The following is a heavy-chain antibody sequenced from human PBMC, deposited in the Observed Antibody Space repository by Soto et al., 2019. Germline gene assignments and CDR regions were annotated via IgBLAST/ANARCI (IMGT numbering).Heavy chain of an antibody. CDR1: GFTFCSYA. CDR3: ARGLYYYDSSGPFDY. CDR2: ISYDGSNK. V-gene: IGHV3-30-3*01. D-gene: IGHD3-22*01. Sequence: GGSLRLSCAASGFTFCSYALHWVRQAPGKGLEWVAVISYDGSNKYYADSVKGRFTISRDNSKNTLYLQMNSLRAEDTAVYYCARGLYYYDSSGPFDYWGQGTLVTVSS. J-gene: IGHJ4*02.